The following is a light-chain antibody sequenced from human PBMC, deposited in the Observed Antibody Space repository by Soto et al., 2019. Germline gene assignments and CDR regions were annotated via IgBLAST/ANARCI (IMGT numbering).Light chain of an antibody. Sequence: LTQPASVSGSPGQSITISCTGTSSDVGGYNYVSWYQQHSGKAPKLIIYEVSNRPSGVSNRFSGSKSGNTASLTISGLQAEDEADYYCSSYTTTNTYVFGTGTKVTVL. J-gene: IGLJ1*01. CDR3: SSYTTTNTYV. CDR1: SSDVGGYNY. CDR2: EVS. V-gene: IGLV2-14*01.